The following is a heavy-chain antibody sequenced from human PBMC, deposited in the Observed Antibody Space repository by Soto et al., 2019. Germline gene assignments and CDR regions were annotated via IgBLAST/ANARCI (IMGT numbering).Heavy chain of an antibody. J-gene: IGHJ5*02. Sequence: GESLGLSCAASGFTFSSYAMSWVRQAPGKGLEWVSAISGSGGSTYYADSVKGRFTISRDNSKNTLYLQMNSLRAEDTAVYYCASGGPDDWFDPWGQGTLVTVSS. V-gene: IGHV3-23*01. CDR2: ISGSGGST. CDR1: GFTFSSYA. D-gene: IGHD3-10*01. CDR3: ASGGPDDWFDP.